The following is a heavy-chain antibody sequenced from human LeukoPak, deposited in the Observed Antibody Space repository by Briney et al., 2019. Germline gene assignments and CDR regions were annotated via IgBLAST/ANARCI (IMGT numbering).Heavy chain of an antibody. CDR2: IKQDGSEK. CDR3: ARDNPPDY. V-gene: IGHV3-7*03. J-gene: IGHJ4*02. CDR1: GFTFSSSW. Sequence: GGSLRLSCVAPGFTFSSSWMSWVRQAPGKGLEWVANIKQDGSEKSYVESVRGRFTISRDNAKNSLYLQLNSLRAEDTALYYCARDNPPDYWGQGTLVTVSS.